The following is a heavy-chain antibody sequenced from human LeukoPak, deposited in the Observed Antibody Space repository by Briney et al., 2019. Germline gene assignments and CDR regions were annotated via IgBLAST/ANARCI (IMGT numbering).Heavy chain of an antibody. D-gene: IGHD2-15*01. Sequence: SETLSLTCTVSGGSISSSSYYWGWIRQPPGKGLEWIGSIYYSGSTYYNPSLKSRVTISVDTSKNQFSLKLSSVTAADTAVYYCARCDCSGGSCYSGARGGLYHMDVWGKGTTVTVSS. CDR1: GGSISSSSYY. J-gene: IGHJ6*03. CDR3: ARCDCSGGSCYSGARGGLYHMDV. V-gene: IGHV4-39*01. CDR2: IYYSGST.